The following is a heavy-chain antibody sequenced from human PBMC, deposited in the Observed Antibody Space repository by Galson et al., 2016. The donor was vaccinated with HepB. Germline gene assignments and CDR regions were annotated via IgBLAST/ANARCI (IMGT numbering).Heavy chain of an antibody. CDR3: ARAGFYGSGIYHYYAMDV. D-gene: IGHD3-10*01. CDR1: RFTFSSYA. Sequence: SLRLSCAASRFTFSSYAFHWVRRAPGKGLEWVAVISSDGSSKYYADSVKGRFTISRDTSKNTLLLQMDSLRAEDTAVYYCARAGFYGSGIYHYYAMDVWGQGTTVTVSS. J-gene: IGHJ6*02. V-gene: IGHV3-30-3*01. CDR2: ISSDGSSK.